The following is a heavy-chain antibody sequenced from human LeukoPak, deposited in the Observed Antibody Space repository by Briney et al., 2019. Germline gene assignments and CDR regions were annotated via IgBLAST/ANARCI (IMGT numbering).Heavy chain of an antibody. V-gene: IGHV3-7*01. CDR2: IKQDGSEK. CDR3: ARKRSPGAFDI. Sequence: GGSLRLSCAASGFTFSNYWMTWVRQAPGKGLEWVGNIKQDGSEKYYVDSVKGRFTISRDNAKNSLYLQMNSLRAEDTAVYYCARKRSPGAFDIWGQGTMVTVSS. J-gene: IGHJ3*02. CDR1: GFTFSNYW.